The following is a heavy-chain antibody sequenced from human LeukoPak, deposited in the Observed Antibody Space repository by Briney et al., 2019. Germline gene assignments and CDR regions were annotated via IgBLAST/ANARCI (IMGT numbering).Heavy chain of an antibody. CDR2: INPNSGGT. Sequence: ASVKVSFKASGYTFTGYTIHWVRQAPGQGLGLMGWINPNSGGTNYAQKFQGNVTMTRDPSITTAYMELSRLSSEDTAVYYCASPSSNYAVLTGPGYCDYWGQGTLVTVSS. J-gene: IGHJ4*02. CDR1: GYTFTGYT. D-gene: IGHD3-9*01. CDR3: ASPSSNYAVLTGPGYCDY. V-gene: IGHV1-2*02.